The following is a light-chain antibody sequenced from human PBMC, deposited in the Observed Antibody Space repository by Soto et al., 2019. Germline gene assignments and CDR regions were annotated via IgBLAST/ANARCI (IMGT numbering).Light chain of an antibody. CDR1: SSDFGGYNY. CDR3: SSYTSSSTRV. J-gene: IGLJ1*01. Sequence: SALTQPASVSGSPGQSITSSCTGTSSDFGGYNYVSWYQQHPGKAPKLMIYEVSNRPSGVSNRFSGSKSGNTASLTISGLQAEDEADYYCSSYTSSSTRVFGTGTKVTLL. V-gene: IGLV2-14*01. CDR2: EVS.